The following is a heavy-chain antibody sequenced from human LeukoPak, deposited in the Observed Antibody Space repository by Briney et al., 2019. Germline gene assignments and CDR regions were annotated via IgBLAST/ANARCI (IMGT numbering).Heavy chain of an antibody. CDR2: IYYSGST. J-gene: IGHJ4*02. V-gene: IGHV4-59*01. CDR1: GGSFSGYY. CDR3: ARMTTVTSYYFDY. D-gene: IGHD4-17*01. Sequence: SETLSLTCAVYGGSFSGYYWSWIRQPPGKGLEWIGYIYYSGSTNYNPSLKSRVTISVDTSKNQFSLKLSSVTAADTAVYYCARMTTVTSYYFDYWGQGTLVTVSS.